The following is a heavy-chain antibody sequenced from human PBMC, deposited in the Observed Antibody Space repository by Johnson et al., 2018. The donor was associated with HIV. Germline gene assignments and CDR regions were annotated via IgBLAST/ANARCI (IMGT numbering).Heavy chain of an antibody. CDR2: INWNGGST. J-gene: IGHJ3*02. CDR1: GLNFSDYC. Sequence: VQLVESGGGVVQPGMFVRLSCAASGLNFSDYCMHWVRQAPGKGLEWVSGINWNGGSTSYADSVKGRFTISSDDSKNTLYLQMNSLKTEDTAVYYCTTDGLRTIDAFDIWGQGTMVTVSS. CDR3: TTDGLRTIDAFDI. V-gene: IGHV3-20*04. D-gene: IGHD5-12*01.